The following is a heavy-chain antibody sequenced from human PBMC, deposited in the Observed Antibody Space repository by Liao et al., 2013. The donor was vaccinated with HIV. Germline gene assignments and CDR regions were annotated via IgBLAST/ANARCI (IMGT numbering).Heavy chain of an antibody. CDR2: IYYSGST. CDR1: GGSFSGNY. J-gene: IGHJ3*02. D-gene: IGHD7-27*01. V-gene: IGHV4-34*11. Sequence: QVQLQQWGAGLLKPSETLSLTCAVYGGSFSGNYWSWIRQPPGKGLEWIAYIYYSGSTNYNPSLKSRVTISVDTSKNQFSLKLSSVTAADTAVYYCARAHWGRGAFDIWGQGTMVTVSS. CDR3: ARAHWGRGAFDI.